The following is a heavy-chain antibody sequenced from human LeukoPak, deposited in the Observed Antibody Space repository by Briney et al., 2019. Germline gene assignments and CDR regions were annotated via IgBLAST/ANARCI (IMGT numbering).Heavy chain of an antibody. D-gene: IGHD6-13*01. Sequence: SETLSLTCAVYGGSFIGYYWSWIRQPPGKGLEWIGEINHSGSTNYNPSLKSRVTISVDTSKNQFSLKLSSVTAADTAVYYCARVIAAAGNYYMDVWGKGTTVTVSS. J-gene: IGHJ6*03. CDR1: GGSFIGYY. CDR2: INHSGST. V-gene: IGHV4-34*01. CDR3: ARVIAAAGNYYMDV.